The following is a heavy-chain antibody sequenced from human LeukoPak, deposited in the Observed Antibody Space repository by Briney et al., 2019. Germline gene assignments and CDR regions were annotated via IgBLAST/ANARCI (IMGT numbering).Heavy chain of an antibody. D-gene: IGHD3-10*01. CDR2: ISAYNGNT. J-gene: IGHJ4*02. Sequence: ASVKVSCKASGYTFTSYGISWVRQAPGQGLEWMGWISAYNGNTNYAQKLQGRVTMTTDTSTSTAYMELRSLRSDDTAVYYCARVRYSMVRGVIQLDYWGQGTLVTVSS. CDR3: ARVRYSMVRGVIQLDY. CDR1: GYTFTSYG. V-gene: IGHV1-18*01.